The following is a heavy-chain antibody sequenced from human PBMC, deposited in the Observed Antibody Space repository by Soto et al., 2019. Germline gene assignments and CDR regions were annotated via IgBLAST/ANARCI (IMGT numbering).Heavy chain of an antibody. CDR1: GFIFSSYA. V-gene: IGHV3-30-3*01. J-gene: IGHJ4*02. D-gene: IGHD6-19*01. CDR3: AREGRIAVGFDY. CDR2: ISYDGSNK. Sequence: QVQLVESGGGVVQPGRSLRLSCAASGFIFSSYAMHWVRQAPGKGLEWVAVISYDGSNKYYADSVKGRFTISRDNSKNTLYLQMNSLRAEDPAVYYCAREGRIAVGFDYWGQGTLVTVSS.